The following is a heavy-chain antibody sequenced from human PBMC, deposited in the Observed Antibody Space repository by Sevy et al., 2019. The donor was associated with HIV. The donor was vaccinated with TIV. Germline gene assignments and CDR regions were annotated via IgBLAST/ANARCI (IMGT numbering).Heavy chain of an antibody. CDR1: GYTFTSYG. D-gene: IGHD3-3*01. CDR2: ISTYNGNT. J-gene: IGHJ6*02. CDR3: ASTSGYPYYYYYGMDV. V-gene: IGHV1-18*01. Sequence: ASVKVSCKASGYTFTSYGISWVRQAPGQGLEWMGWISTYNGNTNYAQKLQGRVTMTTDTSTSTAYMELRSLRSDDTAVYYCASTSGYPYYYYYGMDVWGQGTTVTVSS.